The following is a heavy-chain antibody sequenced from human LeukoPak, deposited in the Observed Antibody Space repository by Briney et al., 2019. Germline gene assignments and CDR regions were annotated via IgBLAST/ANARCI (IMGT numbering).Heavy chain of an antibody. V-gene: IGHV4-34*01. Sequence: PLETLSLTCAVYGGSFSGYYWSWIRQPPGKGLEWIGEINYSGSTNCNPSLKSRVTISVDTSKNQFSLNLSSVIAADTAVYYCARGQVVRDYWGQGTLVTVSS. CDR1: GGSFSGYY. CDR2: INYSGST. J-gene: IGHJ4*02. D-gene: IGHD2-15*01. CDR3: ARGQVVRDY.